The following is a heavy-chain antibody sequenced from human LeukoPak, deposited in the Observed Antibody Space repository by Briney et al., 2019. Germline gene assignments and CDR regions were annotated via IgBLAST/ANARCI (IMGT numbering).Heavy chain of an antibody. D-gene: IGHD3-10*01. CDR3: ARNSYGGSVSYENWFDP. J-gene: IGHJ5*02. CDR1: RGTYSSYA. Sequence: SVKVSCKASRGTYSSYAISWVRQAPGQGLEWMGGIIPILGIANYAQKFQGRVTITADKSTSTAYMELRSLRSEDTAVYYCARNSYGGSVSYENWFDPWGQGTLVTVSS. V-gene: IGHV1-69*10. CDR2: IIPILGIA.